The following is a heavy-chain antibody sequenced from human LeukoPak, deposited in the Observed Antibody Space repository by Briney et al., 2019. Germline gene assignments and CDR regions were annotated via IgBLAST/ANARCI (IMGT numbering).Heavy chain of an antibody. J-gene: IGHJ4*02. Sequence: GGSLRLSCAASGFTFSNAWMSWVRQAPGKGLEWVGRIKSKTDGGTTDDAAPVKGRFTISRDDSKNTLYLQMNSLKTEDTAVYYCTTVQSSGRPLYYWGQGTLVTVSS. CDR2: IKSKTDGGTT. CDR3: TTVQSSGRPLYY. V-gene: IGHV3-15*01. CDR1: GFTFSNAW. D-gene: IGHD3-10*01.